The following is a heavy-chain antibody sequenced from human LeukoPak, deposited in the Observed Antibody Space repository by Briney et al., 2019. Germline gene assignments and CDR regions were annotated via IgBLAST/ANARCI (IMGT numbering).Heavy chain of an antibody. J-gene: IGHJ5*02. CDR1: GYTFTSYY. V-gene: IGHV1-46*01. D-gene: IGHD2-2*01. CDR3: ARDARHRYCSSTSCYRGWFDP. CDR2: INPSGGST. Sequence: ASVKVSCKASGYTFTSYYMHWVRQAPGQGLEWMGIINPSGGSTSYAQKFQGRVTMTRDMSTSTAYMELSSLRSEDTAVYYCARDARHRYCSSTSCYRGWFDPWGQGTLVTVSS.